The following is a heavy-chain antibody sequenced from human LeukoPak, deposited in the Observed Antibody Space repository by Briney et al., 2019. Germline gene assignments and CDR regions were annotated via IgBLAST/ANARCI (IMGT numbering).Heavy chain of an antibody. D-gene: IGHD1-26*01. CDR2: IYHSGST. V-gene: IGHV4-30-2*01. Sequence: SETLSLTCTVSGGSISSGGYYWSWIRQPPGKGLEWIGYIYHSGSTYYNPSLKSRVTISVDRSKNQFSLKLSSVTAADTAVYYCARDQFVGATGYYGMDVWGQGTTVTVSS. CDR3: ARDQFVGATGYYGMDV. J-gene: IGHJ6*02. CDR1: GGSISSGGYY.